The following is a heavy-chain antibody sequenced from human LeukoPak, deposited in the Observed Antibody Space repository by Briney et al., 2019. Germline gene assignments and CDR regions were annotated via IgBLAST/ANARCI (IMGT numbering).Heavy chain of an antibody. V-gene: IGHV3-7*01. CDR3: AGEDMVRGAESFDY. CDR2: IKQDGSEK. D-gene: IGHD3-10*01. Sequence: PGGSLRLSCAASGFTFSNYWMSWVRQAPGKGLEWVANIKQDGSEKYYVDSVKGRFTISRDNAKNSLYLQMNSLRAEDTAVYYCAGEDMVRGAESFDYWGQGTLVTVSS. J-gene: IGHJ4*02. CDR1: GFTFSNYW.